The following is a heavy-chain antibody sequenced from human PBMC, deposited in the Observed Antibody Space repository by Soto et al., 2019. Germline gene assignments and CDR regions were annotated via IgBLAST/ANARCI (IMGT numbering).Heavy chain of an antibody. D-gene: IGHD4-17*01. CDR1: GFTFSGSA. CDR2: IRTKANRYAT. Sequence: PGGSLRLSCAASGFTFSGSAMHWFRQASGKGLEWVGHIRTKANRYATVYAASVKGRFTISRDDSKNTAYLQVNSLKTEDTAVYYCTRQNGDFFEYWGQGALVTVSS. V-gene: IGHV3-73*01. CDR3: TRQNGDFFEY. J-gene: IGHJ4*02.